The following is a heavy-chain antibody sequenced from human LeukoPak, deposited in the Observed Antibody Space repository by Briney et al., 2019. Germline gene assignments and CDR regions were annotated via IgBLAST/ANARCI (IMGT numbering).Heavy chain of an antibody. J-gene: IGHJ4*02. CDR3: ATHYGSGSYYEGGEFDY. CDR1: GYTFTSHD. CDR2: MNPKSGNT. Sequence: ASVKVSCKASGYTFTSHDINWVRQATGKGLEWMGWMNPKSGNTGYGQKFQGRVTMTEDTSTDTAYMELSSLRSEDTAVYYCATHYGSGSYYEGGEFDYWGQGTLVTVSS. D-gene: IGHD3-10*01. V-gene: IGHV1-8*01.